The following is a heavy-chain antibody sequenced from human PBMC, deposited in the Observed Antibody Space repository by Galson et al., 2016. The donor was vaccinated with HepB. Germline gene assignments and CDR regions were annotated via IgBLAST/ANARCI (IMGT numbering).Heavy chain of an antibody. J-gene: IGHJ4*02. D-gene: IGHD4-17*01. Sequence: SLRLSCAASGLTLSSYAVTWVRQAPGKGLEWVSTISGSGNSILYGDSVKGRFTISRDNSKNIVYLQRNSLRAEDTAPYYCAKDPNGDYIGAYDSWGQGTLVTVSS. CDR3: AKDPNGDYIGAYDS. CDR2: ISGSGNSI. V-gene: IGHV3-23*01. CDR1: GLTLSSYA.